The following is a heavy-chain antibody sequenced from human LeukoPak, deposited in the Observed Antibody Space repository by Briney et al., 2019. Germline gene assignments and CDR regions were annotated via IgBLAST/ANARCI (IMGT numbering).Heavy chain of an antibody. V-gene: IGHV4-4*02. Sequence: SETLSLTCAVSGVSISSSNWWSWVRQPPGKGLEWIGEIYHSGSTNYNPSLKSRVTISVDKSKNQFSLKLTSVTAADTAVYYCARAPRDYYDSSGYVDYWGQGTLVTVSS. CDR1: GVSISSSNW. D-gene: IGHD3-22*01. J-gene: IGHJ4*02. CDR3: ARAPRDYYDSSGYVDY. CDR2: IYHSGST.